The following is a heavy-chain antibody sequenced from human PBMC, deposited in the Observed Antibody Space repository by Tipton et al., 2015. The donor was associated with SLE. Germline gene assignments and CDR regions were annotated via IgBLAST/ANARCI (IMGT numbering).Heavy chain of an antibody. CDR2: IYTSGST. V-gene: IGHV4-59*01. D-gene: IGHD3-22*01. CDR1: GGSISSYY. Sequence: TLSLTCTVSGGSISSYYWSWIRQPPGKGLEWIGHIYTSGSTNYNPSLRSRVTISVDTSKNQFSLKLSSVTAADTAVYYCAREGGWRHDNYYYDMDVWGQGTTVTVSS. J-gene: IGHJ6*02. CDR3: AREGGWRHDNYYYDMDV.